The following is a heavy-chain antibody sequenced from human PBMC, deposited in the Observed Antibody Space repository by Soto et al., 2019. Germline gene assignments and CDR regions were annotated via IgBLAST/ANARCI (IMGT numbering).Heavy chain of an antibody. CDR1: GFSLSTRGVG. CDR3: AHKGYGDYPIDY. D-gene: IGHD4-17*01. V-gene: IGHV2-5*02. J-gene: IGHJ4*02. CDR2: IYWDDSK. Sequence: QITLKESGPTLVKPTQTLTLTCSFSGFSLSTRGVGVGWIRQPPGKALEWLAVIYWDDSKHYSPSLKNRLTITQATSKNQVVLTMTTIDPVDTATYYCAHKGYGDYPIDYWGQGTLVTVSS.